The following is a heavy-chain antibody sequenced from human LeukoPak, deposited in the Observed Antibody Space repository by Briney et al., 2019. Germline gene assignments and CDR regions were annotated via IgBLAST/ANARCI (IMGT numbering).Heavy chain of an antibody. Sequence: GGSLRLSCSASGFTFSGYAMHWVRQAPGKGLEYVSAIISNGESTYYSDSVKDRFTISGDNSKNTLYLQMSSLRPEDTAVYYCVKSASTWYLFDYWGQGTLVTVSS. CDR2: IISNGEST. J-gene: IGHJ4*02. CDR1: GFTFSGYA. CDR3: VKSASTWYLFDY. V-gene: IGHV3-64*03. D-gene: IGHD6-13*01.